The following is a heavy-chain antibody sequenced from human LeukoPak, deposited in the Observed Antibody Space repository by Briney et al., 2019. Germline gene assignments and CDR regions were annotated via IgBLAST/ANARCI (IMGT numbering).Heavy chain of an antibody. CDR1: GYTFTSYY. J-gene: IGHJ4*02. CDR3: ARVRAEYDFWSGPAPFDY. V-gene: IGHV1-46*01. Sequence: GASVKVSCKASGYTFTSYYMHWVRQAPGQGLEWMGIINPSGGSTSYAQKFQGRVTMTRDTSTSTVYMELSSLRSEDTAVYYCARVRAEYDFWSGPAPFDYWGQGTLVTVSS. D-gene: IGHD3-3*01. CDR2: INPSGGST.